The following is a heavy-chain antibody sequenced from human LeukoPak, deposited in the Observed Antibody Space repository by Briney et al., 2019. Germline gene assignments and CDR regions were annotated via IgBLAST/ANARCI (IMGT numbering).Heavy chain of an antibody. CDR3: AKADGDKPFDH. CDR2: ISDRDGTI. CDR1: GFTFSSYE. Sequence: PGGSLRLSCAASGFTFSSYEMNWVRQAPGKGLEWVSYISDRDGTIYYADSVKGRFTISRDNAKNSLNLQMNSLRVEDTAVYFCAKADGDKPFDHWGQGTLVTVSS. J-gene: IGHJ4*02. D-gene: IGHD4-17*01. V-gene: IGHV3-48*03.